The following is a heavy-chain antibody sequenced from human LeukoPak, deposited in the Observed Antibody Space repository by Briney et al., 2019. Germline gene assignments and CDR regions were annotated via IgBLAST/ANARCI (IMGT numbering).Heavy chain of an antibody. J-gene: IGHJ4*02. CDR1: GFTFSSYA. V-gene: IGHV3-23*01. D-gene: IGHD6-19*01. CDR2: ISGSGGST. CDR3: AKDGSSWSRGLFDY. Sequence: PGGSLRLSCAASGFTFSSYAMHWVRQAPGKGLEWVSGISGSGGSTHYADSVKGRFTISRDNSKNTLYLQMNSLRAEDTAVYYCAKDGSSWSRGLFDYWGQGTLVTVSS.